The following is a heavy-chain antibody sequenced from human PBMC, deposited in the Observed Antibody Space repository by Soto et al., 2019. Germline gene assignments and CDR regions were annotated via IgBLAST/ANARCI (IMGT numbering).Heavy chain of an antibody. CDR3: TTDQFLAARPKAFDI. CDR2: IKSKTDGGTT. J-gene: IGHJ3*02. Sequence: GGSLRLSCAASGFTFSNAWMSWVRQAPGKGLEWVGRIKSKTDGGTTDYAAPVKGRFTISRDDSKNMLYLQMNSLKTEDTALYYCTTDQFLAARPKAFDIWGQGTMVTVSS. V-gene: IGHV3-15*01. D-gene: IGHD6-6*01. CDR1: GFTFSNAW.